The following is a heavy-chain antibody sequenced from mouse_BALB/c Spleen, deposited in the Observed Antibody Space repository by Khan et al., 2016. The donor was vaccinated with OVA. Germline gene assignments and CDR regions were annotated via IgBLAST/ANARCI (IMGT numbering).Heavy chain of an antibody. J-gene: IGHJ2*02. D-gene: IGHD1-1*01. Sequence: EVQLQESGPGLVKPSQSLSLTCTVTGYSITSDYAWNWIRQFPGNKLEWMGFISYSGNTKYNPSLKSRFSITRDTSKNPSFLQLNSLTTEDTATYYCARVYGGDFDYWGQGTSVTVSS. CDR3: ARVYGGDFDY. CDR2: ISYSGNT. V-gene: IGHV3-2*02. CDR1: GYSITSDYA.